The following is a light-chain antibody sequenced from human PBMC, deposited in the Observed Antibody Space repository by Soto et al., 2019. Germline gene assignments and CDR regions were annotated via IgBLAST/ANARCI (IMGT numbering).Light chain of an antibody. CDR1: SSDDGSSNL. Sequence: QAVLTQPASVSASPGQSISISCTGSSSDDGSSNLVSWYQHHPGKAPKLIIYEGSRRPSGVSGRFSGSKSGNTASLTISGLHADDEADYYCCSSARTITFYAFGSGTKLTVL. CDR2: EGS. CDR3: CSSARTITFYA. V-gene: IGLV2-23*01. J-gene: IGLJ1*01.